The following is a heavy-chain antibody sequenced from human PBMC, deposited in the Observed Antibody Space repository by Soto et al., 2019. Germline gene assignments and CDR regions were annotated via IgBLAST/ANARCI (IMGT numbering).Heavy chain of an antibody. CDR1: GGSISGGGCY. J-gene: IGHJ4*02. D-gene: IGHD2-15*01. CDR2: IYYSGIT. CDR3: ARALVVEAASTFDY. V-gene: IGHV4-31*03. Sequence: SETLSLRCTVSGGSISGGGCYWSWILKHPGKGLEWIGYIYYSGITYYDPSLKSRVTISVDTSKNQFSMKLSSVTPADTAVYYCARALVVEAASTFDYWGQGTLVTVSS.